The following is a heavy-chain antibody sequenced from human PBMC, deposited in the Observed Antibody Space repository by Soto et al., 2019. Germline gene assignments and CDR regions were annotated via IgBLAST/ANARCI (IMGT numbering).Heavy chain of an antibody. V-gene: IGHV3-23*01. CDR2: ISGSGGST. CDR1: GFTFSSYA. Sequence: GGSLRLSCAASGFTFSSYAMSWVRQAPGKGLEWVSAISGSGGSTYYADSVKGRFTISRDNSKNTLYLQMNSLRAEDTAVYYCASTVNTYYYYGMEVWGQGTPVTVSS. CDR3: ASTVNTYYYYGMEV. D-gene: IGHD4-4*01. J-gene: IGHJ6*02.